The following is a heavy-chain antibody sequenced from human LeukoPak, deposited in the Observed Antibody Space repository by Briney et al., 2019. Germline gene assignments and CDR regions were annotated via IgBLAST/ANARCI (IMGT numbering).Heavy chain of an antibody. CDR3: ARRPGLGTIRSFDY. D-gene: IGHD3-16*01. V-gene: IGHV5-51*01. J-gene: IGHJ4*02. Sequence: HGESLQISCKGSGYSFTNYWIGWVRQMPGKGLEWMGIIYPGDSDTTYNPSFQGQVTISADKSINTAYLQWSSLKASDTAMYYCARRPGLGTIRSFDYWGQGTLVTVSS. CDR2: IYPGDSDT. CDR1: GYSFTNYW.